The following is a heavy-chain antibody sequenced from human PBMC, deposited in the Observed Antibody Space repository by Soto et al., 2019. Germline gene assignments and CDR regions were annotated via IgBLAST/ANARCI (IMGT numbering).Heavy chain of an antibody. CDR3: ASSGPAILYGMDV. Sequence: PSETLSLTCSIYGGSFSGYYWSWIRQPPGKGLEWIGEINHSGNTNYNPSLKSRVTISVDTSNNQFSLKLNSVTAADTAVYYCASSGPAILYGMDVWGQGTTVTVSS. J-gene: IGHJ6*02. D-gene: IGHD5-18*01. CDR1: GGSFSGYY. V-gene: IGHV4-34*01. CDR2: INHSGNT.